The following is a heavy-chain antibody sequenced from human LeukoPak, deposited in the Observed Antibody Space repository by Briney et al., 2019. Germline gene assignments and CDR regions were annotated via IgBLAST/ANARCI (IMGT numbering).Heavy chain of an antibody. J-gene: IGHJ4*02. V-gene: IGHV3-23*01. Sequence: GGSLRLSCAASGFTFSSYWMPWVRQAPGKGLEWVSAISGSGGSTYYADSVKGRFTISRDNSKNTLYLQMNSLRAEDTAVYYCAKDQQWLVRGCFDYWGQGTLVTVSS. CDR3: AKDQQWLVRGCFDY. CDR1: GFTFSSYW. CDR2: ISGSGGST. D-gene: IGHD6-19*01.